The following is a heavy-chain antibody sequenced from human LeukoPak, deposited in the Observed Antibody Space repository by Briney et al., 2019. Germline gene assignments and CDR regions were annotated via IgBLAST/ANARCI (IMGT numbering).Heavy chain of an antibody. CDR1: GDASSRSRYY. V-gene: IGHV4-39*07. J-gene: IGHJ3*02. CDR3: EGSGNYNAAFDI. Sequence: SETLSLTCTVSGDASSRSRYYWGWIRQSPGKGLEWIGSIDYSGNTVYNPSLKSRVSLSVDTSKKQFSLKLNSVTAADTAVYYCEGSGNYNAAFDIWGQGTMVTVSS. CDR2: IDYSGNT. D-gene: IGHD3-10*01.